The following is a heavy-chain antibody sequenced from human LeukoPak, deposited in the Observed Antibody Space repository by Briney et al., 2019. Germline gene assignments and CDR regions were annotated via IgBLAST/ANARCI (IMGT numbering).Heavy chain of an antibody. CDR3: ARRPPTNWGLDY. D-gene: IGHD7-27*01. Sequence: GSLRLSCAASGFTFSNAWMSWVRQAPGKGLKWVSVIYSGGSTYYADSVKGRFTISRDNSKNTLYLQMNSLRAEDTAVYYCARRPPTNWGLDYWGQGTLVTVSS. CDR2: IYSGGST. J-gene: IGHJ4*02. CDR1: GFTFSNAW. V-gene: IGHV3-53*01.